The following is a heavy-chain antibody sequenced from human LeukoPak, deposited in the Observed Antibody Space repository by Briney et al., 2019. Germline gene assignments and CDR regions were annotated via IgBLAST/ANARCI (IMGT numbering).Heavy chain of an antibody. J-gene: IGHJ4*02. CDR3: AKDLRGWSYLFDF. D-gene: IGHD6-19*01. CDR2: ISYDGSNK. V-gene: IGHV3-30*18. CDR1: GFTFSSYG. Sequence: GRSLRLSCAASGFTFSSYGMHWVRQAPGKGLEWVAVISYDGSNKYYADSVKGRFTISRDNSKNTLYLQMNSLRAEDTAVYYFAKDLRGWSYLFDFWGQGTLVTVSS.